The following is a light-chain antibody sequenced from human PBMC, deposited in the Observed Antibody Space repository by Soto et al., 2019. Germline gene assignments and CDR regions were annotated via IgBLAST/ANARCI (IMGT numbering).Light chain of an antibody. V-gene: IGLV1-51*02. CDR2: ENN. Sequence: QSVLTQPPSVSAAPGQKVTISGSGSSSNIGNNYVSWYQQLPGTAPKLLIYENNKRPSGIPDRFSGSKSGTSATLGITGLQTGDEDDYYCGTWDSSLSAVVFGGGTKLTVL. CDR1: SSNIGNNY. J-gene: IGLJ2*01. CDR3: GTWDSSLSAVV.